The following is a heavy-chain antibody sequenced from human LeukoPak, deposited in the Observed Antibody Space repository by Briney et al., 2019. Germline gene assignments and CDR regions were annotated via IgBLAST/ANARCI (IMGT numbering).Heavy chain of an antibody. CDR3: AKVSKRFWSGYYLFGY. CDR1: GFTFSSYA. J-gene: IGHJ4*02. CDR2: ISGSGGST. D-gene: IGHD3-3*01. Sequence: QPGGSLRLSCAASGFTFSSYAMSWVRQAPGKGLEWVSAISGSGGSTYYADSVKGRFTISRDNSKNTLYLQMNSLRAEDTAVYYCAKVSKRFWSGYYLFGYWGQGTLVTVSS. V-gene: IGHV3-23*01.